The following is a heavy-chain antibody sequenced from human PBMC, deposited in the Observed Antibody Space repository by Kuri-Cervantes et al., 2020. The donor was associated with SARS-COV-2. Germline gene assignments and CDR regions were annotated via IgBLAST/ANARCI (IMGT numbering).Heavy chain of an antibody. CDR3: ARDHTRSGDGDYSLG. J-gene: IGHJ4*02. Sequence: ASVKVSCKASGYTFTSHGISWGRQAPGQGLEWMGWSSAYNGNTNYAQKLQGRVTMTTDTSTSTAYMKLRSLRSDDTAVYYCARDHTRSGDGDYSLGWGQGTLVTVSS. V-gene: IGHV1-18*01. D-gene: IGHD4-17*01. CDR2: SSAYNGNT. CDR1: GYTFTSHG.